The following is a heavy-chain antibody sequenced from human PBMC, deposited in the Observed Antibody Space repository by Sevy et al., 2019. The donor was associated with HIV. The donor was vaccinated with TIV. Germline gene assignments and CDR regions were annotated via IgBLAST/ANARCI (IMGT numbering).Heavy chain of an antibody. CDR2: ISSSGRTI. J-gene: IGHJ3*02. V-gene: IGHV3-48*01. CDR3: ARRVRSDDAFDI. D-gene: IGHD6-13*01. Sequence: GGSLRLSCAASGFTFSSYSMNWVRQAPGKGLEWVSYISSSGRTIYYADSVKGRFTISSDNAKNSLYLQMNSLRAEDTAVYYCARRVRSDDAFDIWGQGTMVTVSS. CDR1: GFTFSSYS.